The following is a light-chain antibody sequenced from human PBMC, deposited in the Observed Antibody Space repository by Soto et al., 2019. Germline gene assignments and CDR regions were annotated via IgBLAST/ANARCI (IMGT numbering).Light chain of an antibody. CDR2: KAS. CDR3: QQYNSFS. J-gene: IGKJ2*01. V-gene: IGKV1-5*03. Sequence: DIQMTQSPSTLSASVGERVTITCRASQSINNWLAWFQQKPGKAPKLLIYKASSLESGVPSRFSGSGSGTEFTLTISSLQPDDFATYYCQQYNSFSFGQGTKLEIK. CDR1: QSINNW.